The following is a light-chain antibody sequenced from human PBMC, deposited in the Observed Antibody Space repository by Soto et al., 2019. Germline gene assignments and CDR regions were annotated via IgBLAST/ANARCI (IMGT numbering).Light chain of an antibody. CDR1: QSVSNNY. CDR3: QQYGSSGT. Sequence: VWRHSIRTLSPSQGDRAAVSRRASQSVSNNYLAWYQQKPGQAPRLLIYGASNRATGIPDRFSGSGSGTDFTLTISRLEPEDFAVYYCQQYGSSGTFGQGTKVEIK. V-gene: IGKV3-20*01. CDR2: GAS. J-gene: IGKJ1*01.